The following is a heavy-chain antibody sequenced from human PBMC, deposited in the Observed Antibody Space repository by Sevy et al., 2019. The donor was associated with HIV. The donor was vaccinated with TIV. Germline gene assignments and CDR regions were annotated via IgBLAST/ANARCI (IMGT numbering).Heavy chain of an antibody. V-gene: IGHV3-49*04. CDR1: GFTFGDYA. J-gene: IGHJ4*02. Sequence: GGSLRLSCTASGFTFGDYAMSWVRQAPGKGLEWVGFIRSKAYGGTTEYAASVKGRFTISRDDSKSIAYLQMNSLKTEDTDVYYCTRAMAARTRYFDYWGQGTLVTVSS. D-gene: IGHD6-6*01. CDR2: IRSKAYGGTT. CDR3: TRAMAARTRYFDY.